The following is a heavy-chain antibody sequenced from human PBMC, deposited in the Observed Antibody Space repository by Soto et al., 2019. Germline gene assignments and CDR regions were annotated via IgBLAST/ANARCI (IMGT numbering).Heavy chain of an antibody. J-gene: IGHJ6*02. CDR2: IYYSGST. CDR3: ASHCSSTSCYYYYYGMDV. D-gene: IGHD2-2*01. CDR1: GGSISSGGYY. Sequence: PSETLSLTCTVSGGSISSGGYYWSWIRQHPGKGLEWIGYIYYSGSTYYNPSLKSRVTISVDTSKNQFSLKLSSVTAADTAVYYCASHCSSTSCYYYYYGMDVWGQGTTVTVSS. V-gene: IGHV4-31*03.